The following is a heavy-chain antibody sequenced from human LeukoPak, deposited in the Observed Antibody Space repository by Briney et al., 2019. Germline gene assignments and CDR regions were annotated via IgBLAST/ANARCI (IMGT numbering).Heavy chain of an antibody. J-gene: IGHJ4*02. CDR1: GFTLSSYW. CDR3: ARAAFSRTIDY. V-gene: IGHV3-74*01. Sequence: GGSLRLSCAASGFTLSSYWMHWVRQVPGKGLVWVSRIKSDGSDTRYADSVKGRFTISRDNSKNTLYLQMNSLRAEDTAVYYCARAAFSRTIDYWGQGTLVTVSS. D-gene: IGHD3-3*02. CDR2: IKSDGSDT.